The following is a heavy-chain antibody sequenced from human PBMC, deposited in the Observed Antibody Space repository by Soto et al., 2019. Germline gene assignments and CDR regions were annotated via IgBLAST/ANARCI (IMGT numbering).Heavy chain of an antibody. CDR3: AIRIFGVGD. CDR1: GFTFSAYA. V-gene: IGHV3-23*01. Sequence: GGSLRLSCAASGFTFSAYAMSWVRQAPGKGLEWVSAISGTSPSTYYADSVQGRFTISRDSSRKTLFLQMNTLRAEDTAVYFCAIRIFGVGDWGQGSQVTVSS. J-gene: IGHJ4*02. D-gene: IGHD3-3*01. CDR2: ISGTSPST.